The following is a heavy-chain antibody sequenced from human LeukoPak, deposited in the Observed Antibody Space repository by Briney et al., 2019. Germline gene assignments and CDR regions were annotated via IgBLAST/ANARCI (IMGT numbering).Heavy chain of an antibody. J-gene: IGHJ3*02. D-gene: IGHD3-22*01. Sequence: ASVKVSCKASGYTFTSYGISWVRQAPGQGLEWMGWISAYNGNTNYAQKLQGRVTMTTDTSTSKAYMELRSLRSDDTAVYYCASGYYYDSSGYYDAFDIWGQGTMVTVSS. CDR2: ISAYNGNT. V-gene: IGHV1-18*01. CDR1: GYTFTSYG. CDR3: ASGYYYDSSGYYDAFDI.